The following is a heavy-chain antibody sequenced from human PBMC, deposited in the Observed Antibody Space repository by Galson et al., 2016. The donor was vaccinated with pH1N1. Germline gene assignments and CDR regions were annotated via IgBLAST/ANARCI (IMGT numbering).Heavy chain of an antibody. J-gene: IGHJ5*02. CDR3: AHNNYGDYVNWFDP. CDR1: GFSLSTNGVG. CDR2: IYWNDDK. V-gene: IGHV2-5*01. D-gene: IGHD4-17*01. Sequence: PALVKPTQTLTLTCTFSGFSLSTNGVGVGWIRQPPGKALEWLAVIYWNDDKPNSPSLKSRLTTTKATSKNQVVLTMTSMDPVDTATYYCAHNNYGDYVNWFDPWGQGTLVTVSS.